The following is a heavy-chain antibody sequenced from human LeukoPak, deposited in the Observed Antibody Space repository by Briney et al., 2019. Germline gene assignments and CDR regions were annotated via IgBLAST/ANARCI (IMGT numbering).Heavy chain of an antibody. CDR3: AREVLRSSNWFDP. CDR2: IYYSGST. V-gene: IGHV4-31*03. J-gene: IGHJ5*02. CDR1: GGSISSGGYY. Sequence: SETLSLTCTVSGGSISSGGYYWSWIRQHPGKGLEWIGYIYYSGSTYYNPSLKSRVTISVDTSKNQFSLKLSSVTAADTAVYYCAREVLRSSNWFDPWGQGTLVTVSS.